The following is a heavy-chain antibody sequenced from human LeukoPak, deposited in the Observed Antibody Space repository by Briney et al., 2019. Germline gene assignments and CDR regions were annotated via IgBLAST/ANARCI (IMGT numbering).Heavy chain of an antibody. Sequence: GTSLRLSCAASGFIFSNYGMHWVRQAPGKGLEWVARIWYDGRNKHYADSVKGRFTISRDNSENTLSLQMSSLRVEATAVYYCASRGQALDYWGQGTLVTVSS. CDR3: ASRGQALDY. CDR2: IWYDGRNK. J-gene: IGHJ4*02. D-gene: IGHD3-10*01. V-gene: IGHV3-33*01. CDR1: GFIFSNYG.